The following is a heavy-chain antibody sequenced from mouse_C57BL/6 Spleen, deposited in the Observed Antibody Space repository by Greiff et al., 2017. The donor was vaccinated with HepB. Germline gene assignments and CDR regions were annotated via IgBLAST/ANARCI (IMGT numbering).Heavy chain of an antibody. Sequence: VQLQQPGAELVKPGASVKMSCKASGYTFTSYWITWVKQRPGQGLEWIGDIYPGSGSTNYNEKFKSKATLTVDTSPSTAYMQLSSLTSEDSAVYYCARGVLRSDWYFDVWGTGTTVTVSS. CDR2: IYPGSGST. V-gene: IGHV1-55*01. J-gene: IGHJ1*03. CDR1: GYTFTSYW. D-gene: IGHD1-1*01. CDR3: ARGVLRSDWYFDV.